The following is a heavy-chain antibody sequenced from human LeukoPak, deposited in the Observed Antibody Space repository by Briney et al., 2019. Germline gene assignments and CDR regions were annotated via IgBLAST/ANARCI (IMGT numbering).Heavy chain of an antibody. D-gene: IGHD4-17*01. CDR2: INPNSGGT. J-gene: IGHJ4*02. CDR3: ARELXXXXDYEEGDY. Sequence: ASVKVSCKASGYTFTGYYMHWVRQAPGRGLEWMGWINPNSGGTNYAQKFQGRVTMTRDTSISTAYMELSRLRSDDTAVYYCARELXXXXDYEEGDYXGQGTLVTV. CDR1: GYTFTGYY. V-gene: IGHV1-2*02.